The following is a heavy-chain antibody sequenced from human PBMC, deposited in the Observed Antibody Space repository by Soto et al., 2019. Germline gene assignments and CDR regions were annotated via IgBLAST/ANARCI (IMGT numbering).Heavy chain of an antibody. V-gene: IGHV3-30*18. CDR1: GFTFISYA. CDR3: VKDRSIAARGGFYY. CDR2: ISYDGSIK. J-gene: IGHJ4*02. Sequence: GSLRLSCSASGFTFISYAMHWVRQAPGKGLEWVAVISYDGSIKDYADSVKGRFTISRDNPKNTLYLQMNSLRSEDTAVYYCVKDRSIAARGGFYYWGQGTLVTVSS. D-gene: IGHD6-6*01.